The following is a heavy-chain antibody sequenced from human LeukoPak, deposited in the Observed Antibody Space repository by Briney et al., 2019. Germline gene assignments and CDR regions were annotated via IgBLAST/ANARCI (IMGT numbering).Heavy chain of an antibody. CDR2: ISYAGGDI. D-gene: IGHD3/OR15-3a*01. CDR3: VRDPRGTVPSSFDH. CDR1: GFTFSFYA. V-gene: IGHV3-30*04. Sequence: GGSLRLSCAASGFTFSFYAMHWVRQAPGKGLEWVAVISYAGGDIYYADSVKGRFTISRDNSQNTLSLQMNSLRPADTAIYYCVRDPRGTVPSSFDHWGLGTPVAVSS. J-gene: IGHJ4*02.